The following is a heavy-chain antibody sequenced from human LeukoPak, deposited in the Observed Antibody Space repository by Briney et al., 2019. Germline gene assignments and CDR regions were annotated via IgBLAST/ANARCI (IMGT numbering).Heavy chain of an antibody. CDR3: AKEGLRFLEWLLPTSSYYYYMDV. V-gene: IGHV3-23*01. CDR1: GFMFSNYG. Sequence: GGSLRLSCAASGFMFSNYGMSWVRQAPGKGLEWVSAISGSCDNTYYADSVKGQLTISRDNSNNKLYLQVNSLRVEDTAVYYCAKEGLRFLEWLLPTSSYYYYMDVWGKGTTVTVSS. CDR2: ISGSCDNT. D-gene: IGHD3-3*01. J-gene: IGHJ6*03.